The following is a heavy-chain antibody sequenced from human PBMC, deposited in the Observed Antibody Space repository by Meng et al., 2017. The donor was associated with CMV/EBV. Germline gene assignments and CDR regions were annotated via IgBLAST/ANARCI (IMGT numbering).Heavy chain of an antibody. Sequence: GSLRLSCTVSGGSISSYYWSWIRQPPGKGLEWTGYIYYSGSTNYNPSLKSRVTISVDTSKNQFSLKLSSVTAADTAVYYCARVGGHYDFWSGYAQLGYFDYWGQGTLVTVSS. CDR1: GGSISSYY. V-gene: IGHV4-59*01. CDR2: IYYSGST. J-gene: IGHJ4*02. D-gene: IGHD3-3*01. CDR3: ARVGGHYDFWSGYAQLGYFDY.